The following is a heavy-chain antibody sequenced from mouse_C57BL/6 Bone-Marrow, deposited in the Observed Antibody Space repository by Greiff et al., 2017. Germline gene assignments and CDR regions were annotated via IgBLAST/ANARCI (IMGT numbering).Heavy chain of an antibody. V-gene: IGHV5-6*01. Sequence: VQLVESGGDLVKPGGSLKLSCAASGFTFSSYGMSWVRQTPDKRLEWVATISSGGSYTYYPDSVKGRFTISRDKAKNTLYLQMSSLKSEDTAMYYGASRREDGYGAPFAYWGQGTLVTVSA. CDR2: ISSGGSYT. CDR3: ASRREDGYGAPFAY. CDR1: GFTFSSYG. J-gene: IGHJ3*01. D-gene: IGHD2-2*01.